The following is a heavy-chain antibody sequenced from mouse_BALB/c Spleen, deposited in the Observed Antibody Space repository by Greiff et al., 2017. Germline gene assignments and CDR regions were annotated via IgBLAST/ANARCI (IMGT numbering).Heavy chain of an antibody. J-gene: IGHJ2*01. Sequence: VQLQQSGAELVRPGSSVKISCKASGYGFSSYWMNWVKQRPGQGLEWIGQIYPGDGDTNYNGKFKGKATLTADKSSSTAYMQLSSLTSEDSAVYFCARDRYDELGDWGQGTTLTVSS. D-gene: IGHD2-14*01. CDR3: ARDRYDELGD. CDR2: IYPGDGDT. V-gene: IGHV1-80*01. CDR1: GYGFSSYW.